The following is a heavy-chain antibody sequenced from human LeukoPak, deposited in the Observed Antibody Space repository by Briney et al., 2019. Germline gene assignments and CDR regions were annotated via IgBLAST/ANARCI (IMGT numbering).Heavy chain of an antibody. CDR3: ARGVAAAGTDY. CDR2: ISSSSSYI. J-gene: IGHJ4*02. CDR1: GFPFSSYS. V-gene: IGHV3-21*01. D-gene: IGHD6-13*01. Sequence: GGSLRLSFAASGFPFSSYSMNWVRPAPGRGLEWVSSISSSSSYIYYADSVKGRFTISRDNAKNSLYLQMNSLRAEDTAVYYCARGVAAAGTDYWGQGTLVTVSS.